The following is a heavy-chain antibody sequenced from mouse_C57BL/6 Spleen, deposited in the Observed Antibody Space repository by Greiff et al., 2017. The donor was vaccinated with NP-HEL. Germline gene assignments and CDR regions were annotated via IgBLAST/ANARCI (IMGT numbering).Heavy chain of an antibody. V-gene: IGHV1-59*01. CDR1: GYTFTSYW. D-gene: IGHD2-13*01. Sequence: VKLQQPGAELVRPGTSVKLSCKASGYTFTSYWMHWVKQRPGQGLEWIGVIDPSDSYTNYNQKFKGKATLTVDTSSSTAYMHLSSLTSEDSAVYYCARRGTTRLYAMDYWGQGTSVTVSS. CDR3: ARRGTTRLYAMDY. J-gene: IGHJ4*01. CDR2: IDPSDSYT.